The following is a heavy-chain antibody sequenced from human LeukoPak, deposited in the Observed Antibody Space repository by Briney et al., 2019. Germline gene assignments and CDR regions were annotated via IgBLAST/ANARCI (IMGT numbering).Heavy chain of an antibody. D-gene: IGHD5-12*01. Sequence: ASVKVSCKASGYTFTSYYMHWVRQAPGQGLEWMGIINPSGGSTSYAQKFQGRVTMTRDTSTSTVYMELSSLRSEDTAVYYCARDLRGYSYYFGMDVWGQGTTVTVSS. CDR3: ARDLRGYSYYFGMDV. CDR2: INPSGGST. CDR1: GYTFTSYY. J-gene: IGHJ6*02. V-gene: IGHV1-46*01.